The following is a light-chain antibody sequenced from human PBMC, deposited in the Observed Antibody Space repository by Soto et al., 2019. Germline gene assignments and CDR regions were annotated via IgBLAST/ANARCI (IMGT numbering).Light chain of an antibody. CDR2: GTS. J-gene: IGLJ3*02. Sequence: QLVLTQPPSVSGAPGQRVTISCTGSSSNIGAGSDVHWYQQLPGTAPKLLILGTSNRPSGVPDRFSGSKSGTSASLAITGLQAEDEADYYCQSYDNSLIGSVFGGGTQLTVL. CDR3: QSYDNSLIGSV. V-gene: IGLV1-40*01. CDR1: SSNIGAGSD.